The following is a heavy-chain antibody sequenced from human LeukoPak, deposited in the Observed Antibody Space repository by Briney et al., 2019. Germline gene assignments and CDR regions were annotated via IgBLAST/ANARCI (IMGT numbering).Heavy chain of an antibody. J-gene: IGHJ6*04. CDR2: ISWDGGST. D-gene: IGHD6-13*01. CDR3: AKDRERGSSSWYGVYYYYGMDV. Sequence: GGSLRLSCAASGLTFDDYAMHWVRQAPGKGLEWVSLISWDGGSTYYADSVKGRFTISRDNSKNSLYLQMNSLRAEDTALYYCAKDRERGSSSWYGVYYYYGMDVWGKGTTVTVSS. V-gene: IGHV3-43D*04. CDR1: GLTFDDYA.